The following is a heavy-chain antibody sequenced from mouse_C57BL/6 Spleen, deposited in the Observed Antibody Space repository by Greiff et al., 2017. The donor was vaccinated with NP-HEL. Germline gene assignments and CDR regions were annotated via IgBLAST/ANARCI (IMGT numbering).Heavy chain of an antibody. CDR3: ARAELGGYFDY. CDR1: GYTFTDYN. V-gene: IGHV1-22*01. Sequence: VQLKESGPELVKPGASVKMSCKASGYTFTDYNMHWVKQSHGKSLEWIGYINPNNGGTSYNQKFKGKATLTVNKSSSTAYMELRSLTSEDSAVYYCARAELGGYFDYWGQGTTLTVSS. D-gene: IGHD4-1*01. J-gene: IGHJ2*01. CDR2: INPNNGGT.